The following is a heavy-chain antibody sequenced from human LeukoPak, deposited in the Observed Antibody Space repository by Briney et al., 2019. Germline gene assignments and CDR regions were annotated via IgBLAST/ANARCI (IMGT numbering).Heavy chain of an antibody. CDR3: ARDSGSCSGGSCYSYFDY. CDR2: ISSSSYI. V-gene: IGHV3-21*01. CDR1: GFTFSSYS. J-gene: IGHJ4*02. D-gene: IGHD2-15*01. Sequence: GGSLRLSCAASGFTFSSYSMNWVRQAPGKGLEWVSSISSSSYIYYADSVKGRFTISRDNAKNSLYLQMNSLRAEDTAVYYCARDSGSCSGGSCYSYFDYWGQGTLVTVSS.